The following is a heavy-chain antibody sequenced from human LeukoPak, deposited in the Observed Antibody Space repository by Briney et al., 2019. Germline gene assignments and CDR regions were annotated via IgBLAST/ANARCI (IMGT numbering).Heavy chain of an antibody. Sequence: GGSLRPSCAASGFTFSSYWMSWVRQAPGKGLEWVANIKQDGSEKYYVDSVKGRFTMSRDNAKNSLYLQMNSLRAEDTAVYYCARDSGSYYESSGYYDYFDYWGQGTLVTVSS. CDR2: IKQDGSEK. CDR3: ARDSGSYYESSGYYDYFDY. V-gene: IGHV3-7*01. D-gene: IGHD3-22*01. J-gene: IGHJ4*02. CDR1: GFTFSSYW.